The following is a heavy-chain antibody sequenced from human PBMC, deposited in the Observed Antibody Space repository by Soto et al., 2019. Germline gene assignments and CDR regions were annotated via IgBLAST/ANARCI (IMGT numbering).Heavy chain of an antibody. V-gene: IGHV4-39*01. CDR1: GDSITSSYYY. D-gene: IGHD1-1*01. Sequence: QLQLQESGPGLVKPSETLSLTCTVSGDSITSSYYYWGWIRQPPGKGLEWIGSVYYSGHTYYRPSLKRRVTISEDTSKNQFSLRLSSVTAADTAVYYCASSTVSSLYYFDYWGQGTLVTVSS. J-gene: IGHJ4*02. CDR3: ASSTVSSLYYFDY. CDR2: VYYSGHT.